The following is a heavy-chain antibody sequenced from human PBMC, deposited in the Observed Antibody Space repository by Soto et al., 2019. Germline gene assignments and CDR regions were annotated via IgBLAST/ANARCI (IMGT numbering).Heavy chain of an antibody. CDR2: ISGSGGST. CDR1: GFTFSAYA. J-gene: IGHJ6*02. V-gene: IGHV3-23*01. Sequence: GGSLRLSCAASGFTFSAYAMSWVRQAPGKGLEWVSTISGSGGSTYYADSVKGRFTISRDNSKNTLYLQMNSLRAEDTAVYYCAKDRNRRSQYYYYYYGMDVWGQGTTVTVSS. D-gene: IGHD1-1*01. CDR3: AKDRNRRSQYYYYYYGMDV.